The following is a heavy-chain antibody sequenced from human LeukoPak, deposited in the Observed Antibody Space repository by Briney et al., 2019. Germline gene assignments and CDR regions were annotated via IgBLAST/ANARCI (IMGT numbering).Heavy chain of an antibody. CDR2: IYTSGST. CDR3: ARDRSYGDHALL. V-gene: IGHV4-4*07. D-gene: IGHD4-17*01. CDR1: GGSISSYY. Sequence: SETLSLTCTVSGGSISSYYWSWIRQPAGKGLEWIGRIYTSGSTSYNPSLKSRVTMSVDTSKNQFSLKLSSVTAADTAVYYCARDRSYGDHALLWGQGTLVTVSS. J-gene: IGHJ4*02.